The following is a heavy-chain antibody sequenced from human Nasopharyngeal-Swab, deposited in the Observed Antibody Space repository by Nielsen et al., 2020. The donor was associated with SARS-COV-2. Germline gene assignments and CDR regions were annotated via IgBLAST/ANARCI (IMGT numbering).Heavy chain of an antibody. Sequence: GESLKISCAAPGFTFSSYSMNWVRQAPGKGLEWVSSISSSSSYIYYADSVKGRFTISRDNAKNSLYLQMNSLRAEDTAVYYCARDQPTPHYYYYGMDVWGQGTTVTVSS. D-gene: IGHD2-15*01. CDR1: GFTFSSYS. V-gene: IGHV3-21*01. CDR3: ARDQPTPHYYYYGMDV. J-gene: IGHJ6*02. CDR2: ISSSSSYI.